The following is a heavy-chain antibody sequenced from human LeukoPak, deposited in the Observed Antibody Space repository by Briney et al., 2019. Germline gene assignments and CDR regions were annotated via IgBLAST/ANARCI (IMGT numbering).Heavy chain of an antibody. CDR3: ARDNHYCSSTSCYEREYYYYYMDV. CDR2: ISSSSSYI. Sequence: GGSLRLSCAASGFTFSSYSMNWVRQAPGKGLEWVSSISSSSSYIYYADSVKGRFTISRDNAKNSLYLQMNSLRAEDTAVYYCARDNHYCSSTSCYEREYYYYYMDVWGKGTTATVSS. D-gene: IGHD2-2*01. CDR1: GFTFSSYS. V-gene: IGHV3-21*01. J-gene: IGHJ6*03.